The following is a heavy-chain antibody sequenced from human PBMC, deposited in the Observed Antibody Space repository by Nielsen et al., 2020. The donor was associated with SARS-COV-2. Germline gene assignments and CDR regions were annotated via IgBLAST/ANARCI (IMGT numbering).Heavy chain of an antibody. Sequence: ASVKVSCKVSGYTLTELSMHWVRQAPGKGLEWMGGFDPEDGETIYAQKFQGRVTMTEDTSTDTAYLELSSLRSEDKAVYYCATDQAVVRGVIPYDAFDIWGQGTMVTVSS. CDR1: GYTLTELS. CDR3: ATDQAVVRGVIPYDAFDI. CDR2: FDPEDGET. D-gene: IGHD3-10*01. V-gene: IGHV1-24*01. J-gene: IGHJ3*02.